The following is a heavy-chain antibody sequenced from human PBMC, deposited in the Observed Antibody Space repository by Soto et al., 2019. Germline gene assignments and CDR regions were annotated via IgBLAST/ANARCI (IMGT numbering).Heavy chain of an antibody. V-gene: IGHV4-39*01. CDR3: ARPGGRKAGFDY. Sequence: PSETLSLTCTVSGGSISSSSYYWGWIRQPPGKGLEWIGSIYYSGSTYYNPSLKSRVTISVDTSKNQFSLKLSSVTAADTAVYYCARPGGRKAGFDYWGQGTLVTVSS. D-gene: IGHD2-8*02. J-gene: IGHJ4*02. CDR1: GGSISSSSYY. CDR2: IYYSGST.